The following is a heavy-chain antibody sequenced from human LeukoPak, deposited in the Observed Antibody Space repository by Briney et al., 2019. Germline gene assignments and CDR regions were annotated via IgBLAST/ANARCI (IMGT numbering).Heavy chain of an antibody. CDR2: INPNSGGT. CDR3: ARGKSRPYCSSTSCYLSWFDP. Sequence: ASVKVSCKASGYTFTGYYMHWVRQAPGQGPEWMGWINPNSGGTNYAQKFQGRVTMTRDTSISTAYMELSRLRSDDTAVYYCARGKSRPYCSSTSCYLSWFDPWGQGTLVTVSS. D-gene: IGHD2-2*01. CDR1: GYTFTGYY. V-gene: IGHV1-2*02. J-gene: IGHJ5*02.